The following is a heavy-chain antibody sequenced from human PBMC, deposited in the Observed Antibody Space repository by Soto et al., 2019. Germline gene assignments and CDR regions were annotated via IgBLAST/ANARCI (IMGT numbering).Heavy chain of an antibody. V-gene: IGHV4-39*01. J-gene: IGHJ5*02. CDR1: GGSISSSSYY. Sequence: QLQLQESGPGLVKPSETLSLTCTVSGGSISSSSYYWGWIRQPPGKGLEWIGSIYYSGSTYYNPSPQGRSPISVETSKDPVPLKLGSVNAAGPAVEYWARHGGLRDYSPPVGFHPLGQGTLVTVSS. CDR3: ARHGGLRDYSPPVGFHP. D-gene: IGHD4-4*01. CDR2: IYYSGST.